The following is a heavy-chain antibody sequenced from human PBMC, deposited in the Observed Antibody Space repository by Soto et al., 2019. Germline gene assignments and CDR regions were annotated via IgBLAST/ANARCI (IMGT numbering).Heavy chain of an antibody. CDR1: GGSISSGGYY. CDR3: ARGPPGASGAYYYYGMDV. CDR2: IYYSGST. J-gene: IGHJ6*02. D-gene: IGHD1-26*01. V-gene: IGHV4-31*03. Sequence: QVQLQESGPGLVKPSQTLSLTCTVSGGSISSGGYYWSGIRQHPGKGLEWIGYIYYSGSTYYNPSLKSRVTISVDTSKNQFSLKLSSVTAADTAVYYCARGPPGASGAYYYYGMDVWGQGTTVTVSS.